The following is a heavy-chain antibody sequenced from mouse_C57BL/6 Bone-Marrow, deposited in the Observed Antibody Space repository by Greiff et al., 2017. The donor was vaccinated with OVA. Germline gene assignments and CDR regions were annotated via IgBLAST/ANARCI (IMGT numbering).Heavy chain of an antibody. CDR1: GYTFTDYN. V-gene: IGHV1-22*01. CDR3: ARPYYYGTGFAY. Sequence: EVQLQQSGPELVKPGASVKMSCKASGYTFTDYNMHWVKQSHGKSLEWIGYLNPNNGGTSYNQKFKGKATLTVNKSSSTAYMELRSLTSEDSAVYYCARPYYYGTGFAYWGQGTLVTVSA. J-gene: IGHJ3*01. D-gene: IGHD1-1*01. CDR2: LNPNNGGT.